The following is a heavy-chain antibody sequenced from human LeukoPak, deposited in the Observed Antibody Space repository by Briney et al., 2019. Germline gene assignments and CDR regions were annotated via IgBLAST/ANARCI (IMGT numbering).Heavy chain of an antibody. CDR2: ISYDGSNK. V-gene: IGHV3-30*04. CDR3: ARDYSSSSRYFDY. Sequence: GGSLGLSCAASGFTFSSYAMHWVRQAPGKGLEWVAVISYDGSNKYYADSVKGRFTISRDNSKNTLYLQMNGLRAEDTAVYYCARDYSSSSRYFDYWGQGTLVTVSS. D-gene: IGHD6-6*01. CDR1: GFTFSSYA. J-gene: IGHJ4*02.